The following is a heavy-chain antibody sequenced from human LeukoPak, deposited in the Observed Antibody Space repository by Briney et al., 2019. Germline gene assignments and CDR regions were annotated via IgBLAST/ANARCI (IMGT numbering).Heavy chain of an antibody. CDR1: GGTFSSYA. D-gene: IGHD3-10*01. Sequence: SVKVSCKASGGTFSSYAISWVRQAPGQGLEWMGRIIPILGVANYAQKFQGRVTITADKSTSTAYMELSSLRSEDTAVYYCARGRSWFGDDAFDIWGQGTMVTVSS. J-gene: IGHJ3*02. CDR3: ARGRSWFGDDAFDI. V-gene: IGHV1-69*04. CDR2: IIPILGVA.